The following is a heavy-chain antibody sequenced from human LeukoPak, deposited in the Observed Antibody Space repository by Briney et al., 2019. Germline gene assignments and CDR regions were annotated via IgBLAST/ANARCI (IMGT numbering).Heavy chain of an antibody. J-gene: IGHJ4*02. CDR1: GFTFSSYA. V-gene: IGHV3-23*01. D-gene: IGHD1-26*01. Sequence: GGSPRLSCAASGFTFSSYAMSWVRQAPGKGLEWVSAISGSGGSTYYADSVKGRFTITRDNSKNTLYLQMNSLRAEDTAVYYCAKDAQPSIEGGTQYFDYWGQGTLVTVSS. CDR2: ISGSGGST. CDR3: AKDAQPSIEGGTQYFDY.